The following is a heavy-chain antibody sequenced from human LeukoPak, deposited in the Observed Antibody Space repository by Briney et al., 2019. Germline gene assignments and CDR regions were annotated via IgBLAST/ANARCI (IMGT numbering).Heavy chain of an antibody. J-gene: IGHJ4*02. CDR2: ISAYNGNT. CDR3: ARPITIFGVAYFDY. V-gene: IGHV1-18*01. D-gene: IGHD3-3*01. CDR1: GYTFTSYG. Sequence: SVKVSCKASGYTFTSYGISWVRQAPGQGLEWMGWISAYNGNTNYAQKLQGRVTMTTDTSTSTAYMELRSLRSDDTAVYYCARPITIFGVAYFDYWGQGTLVTVSS.